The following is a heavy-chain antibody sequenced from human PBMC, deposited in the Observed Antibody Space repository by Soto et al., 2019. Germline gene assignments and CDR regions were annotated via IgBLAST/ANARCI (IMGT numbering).Heavy chain of an antibody. Sequence: GGSLRLSCVVSGLTFPNAWMNWVRQAPGKGLEWVGRIKNKVNSYTTEYAASVKGRFTISRDDSKNSLYLQMNSLKTEDTAVYYCAAGGGLPRYYWGQGTLVTVSS. CDR3: AAGGGLPRYY. D-gene: IGHD5-12*01. J-gene: IGHJ4*02. CDR1: GLTFPNAW. V-gene: IGHV3-72*01. CDR2: IKNKVNSYTT.